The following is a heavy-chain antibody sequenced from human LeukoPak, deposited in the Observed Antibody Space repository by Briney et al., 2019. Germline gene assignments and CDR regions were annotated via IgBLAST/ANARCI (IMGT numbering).Heavy chain of an antibody. CDR3: VKDSQIATTIWVFDY. V-gene: IGHV3-64D*06. D-gene: IGHD5-12*01. CDR2: ISSNGGST. J-gene: IGHJ4*02. Sequence: PGGSLRLSCSASGFTFSSYAMHWVRQAPGKGLEYVSAISSNGGSTYYADSVKGRFTISRDNSKNTLYLQMSSLRTDDTAVYFCVKDSQIATTIWVFDYWGQGTLVTVSS. CDR1: GFTFSSYA.